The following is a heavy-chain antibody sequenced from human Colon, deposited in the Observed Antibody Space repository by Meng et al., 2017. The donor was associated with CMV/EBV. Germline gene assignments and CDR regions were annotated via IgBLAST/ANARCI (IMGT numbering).Heavy chain of an antibody. V-gene: IGHV2-5*02. CDR1: GFSLNTYEVG. J-gene: IGHJ4*02. CDR3: AHKSLPAAFFDY. D-gene: IGHD2-2*01. Sequence: LSDSVPTLLKPTPTLTLTCTFSGFSLNTYEVGVGWFRQPPGKAPEWLALIYWDDDKRYRSSLGNRLTLTHDASKNQVVLTMTDMDPVDTATYYCAHKSLPAAFFDYWSQGTLVTVSS. CDR2: IYWDDDK.